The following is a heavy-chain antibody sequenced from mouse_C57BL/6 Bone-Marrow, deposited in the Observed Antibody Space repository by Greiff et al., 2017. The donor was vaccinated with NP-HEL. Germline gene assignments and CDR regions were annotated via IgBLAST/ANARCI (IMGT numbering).Heavy chain of an antibody. CDR2: ISNGGGST. Sequence: EVQGVESGGGLVQPGGSLKLSCAASGFTFSDYYMYWVRQTPEKRLEWVAYISNGGGSTYYPDTVKGRFTISRDNAKNTLYLRMSRLKSEDTAMYYCARNYDPHWYFDVWGTGTTVTVSS. CDR3: ARNYDPHWYFDV. V-gene: IGHV5-12*01. CDR1: GFTFSDYY. J-gene: IGHJ1*03. D-gene: IGHD2-4*01.